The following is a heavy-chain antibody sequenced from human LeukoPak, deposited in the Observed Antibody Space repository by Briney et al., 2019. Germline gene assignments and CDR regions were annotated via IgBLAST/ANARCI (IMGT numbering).Heavy chain of an antibody. CDR1: GFTFSSYA. CDR2: ISSSSSTI. Sequence: GGSLRLSCAASGFTFSSYAMSWVRQAPGKGLEWVSAISSSSSTIYYADSVKGRFTISRDNAKNSLYLQMNSLRDEDTAVYYCARAGGSYSDYYYYYGMDVWGQGTTVTVSS. V-gene: IGHV3-48*02. J-gene: IGHJ6*02. CDR3: ARAGGSYSDYYYYYGMDV. D-gene: IGHD1-26*01.